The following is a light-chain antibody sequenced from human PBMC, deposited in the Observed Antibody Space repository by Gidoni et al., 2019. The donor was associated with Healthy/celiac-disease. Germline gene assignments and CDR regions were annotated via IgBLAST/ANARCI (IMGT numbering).Light chain of an antibody. CDR1: QSVSRSY. CDR2: GAS. J-gene: IGKJ5*01. Sequence: ELVLTQSPGTLSLSPGERATLSCRASQSVSRSYLAWYQQKPGQAPRLLIYGASSRATGIPDRFSGSGSGTDFTLTISRLEPEDFAVYYCQQYGSSPPTTFGQGTRLEIK. V-gene: IGKV3-20*01. CDR3: QQYGSSPPTT.